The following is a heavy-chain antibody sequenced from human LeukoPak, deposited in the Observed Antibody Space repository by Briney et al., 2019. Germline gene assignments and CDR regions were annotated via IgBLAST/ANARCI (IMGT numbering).Heavy chain of an antibody. CDR2: ISYDGSNK. V-gene: IGHV3-30*04. CDR1: GFTFSSYA. Sequence: PGRSLRLSCAASGFTFSSYAMHWVRQAPGKGLEWVAVISYDGSNKYYADSVKGRFTISRDNSKDTLYLQMNSLRAEDTAVYYCARETSEQLWLTFLLDYWGQGTLVTVSS. D-gene: IGHD5-18*01. J-gene: IGHJ4*02. CDR3: ARETSEQLWLTFLLDY.